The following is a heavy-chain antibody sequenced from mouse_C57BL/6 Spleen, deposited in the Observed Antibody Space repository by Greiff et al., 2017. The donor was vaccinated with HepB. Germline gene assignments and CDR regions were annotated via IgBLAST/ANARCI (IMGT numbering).Heavy chain of an antibody. V-gene: IGHV10-1*01. CDR3: VRHHYYGSSYVAMDY. Sequence: EVKLQESGGGLVQPKGSLKLSCAASGFSFNTYAMNWVRQAPGKGLEWVARIRSKSNNYATYYADSVKDRFTISRDDSESMLYLQMNNLKTEDTAMYYCVRHHYYGSSYVAMDYWGQGTSVTVSS. CDR2: IRSKSNNYAT. CDR1: GFSFNTYA. D-gene: IGHD1-1*01. J-gene: IGHJ4*01.